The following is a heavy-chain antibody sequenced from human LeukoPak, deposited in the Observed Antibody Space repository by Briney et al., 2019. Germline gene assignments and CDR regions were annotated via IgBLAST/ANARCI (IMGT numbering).Heavy chain of an antibody. Sequence: GGSLRLSCAAPGFTVSSNYMSWVRQAPGKGLEWVSVIYSGGSTYYADSVKGRFTISRDNSKNTLYLQMNSLRAEDTAVYYCSASNIAVAGTFDYWGQGTLVTVSS. CDR1: GFTVSSNY. CDR2: IYSGGST. CDR3: SASNIAVAGTFDY. D-gene: IGHD6-19*01. V-gene: IGHV3-53*01. J-gene: IGHJ4*02.